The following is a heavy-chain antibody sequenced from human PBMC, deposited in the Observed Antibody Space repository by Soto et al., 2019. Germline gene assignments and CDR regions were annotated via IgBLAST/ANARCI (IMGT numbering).Heavy chain of an antibody. CDR2: ITIGGGPT. CDR1: GFTFSSYS. D-gene: IGHD2-15*01. V-gene: IGHV3-48*02. J-gene: IGHJ3*02. Sequence: RGSCVDFGFTFSSYSKNWVRQAPGKGLEWLSYITIGGGPTYNADSVQGRFTMSRDNAKDSLYLQMNSLRDEDTAVYYCARDIGYAFDIWGQGTVVTVSS. CDR3: ARDIGYAFDI.